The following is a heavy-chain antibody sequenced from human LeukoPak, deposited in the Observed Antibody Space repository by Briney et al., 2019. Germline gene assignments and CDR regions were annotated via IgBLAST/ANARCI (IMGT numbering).Heavy chain of an antibody. J-gene: IGHJ6*02. CDR2: INHSGST. V-gene: IGHV4-34*01. D-gene: IGHD5-12*01. CDR3: ARISGYNFYYYYGMDV. Sequence: PSETLSLTCAVYGGSFSGYYWSWIRQPPGKGLEWIGEINHSGSTNYNPSPKSRVTISVDTSKNQFSLKLSSVTAADTAVYYCARISGYNFYYYYGMDVWGQGTTVTVSS. CDR1: GGSFSGYY.